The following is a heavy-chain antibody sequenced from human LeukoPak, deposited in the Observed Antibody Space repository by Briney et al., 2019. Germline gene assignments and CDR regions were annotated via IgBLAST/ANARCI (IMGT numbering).Heavy chain of an antibody. J-gene: IGHJ4*02. CDR3: ASDRARGLPVDY. D-gene: IGHD5-18*01. V-gene: IGHV3-53*01. CDR1: GFTVSSNY. Sequence: PGGSLRLSCAASGFTVSSNYMSWVRQAPGKGLEWVSVLYSGGSTYYADSVKGRFTISRDNSKNTLYLQMNSLRAEDPALYYCASDRARGLPVDYWGQGTLVTVSS. CDR2: LYSGGST.